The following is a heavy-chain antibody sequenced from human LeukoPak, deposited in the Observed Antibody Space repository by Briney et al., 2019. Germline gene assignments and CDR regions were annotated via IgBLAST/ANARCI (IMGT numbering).Heavy chain of an antibody. Sequence: GGSLRLSCAASGFTFSSYWMTWVRQAPGKGLEWVSNINVDGSIENYVHSVRGRFSIFRDNAKDALYLQMNSLRVDDTAIYYCARDPIVGDTGGGDYWGQGTLVTVSS. D-gene: IGHD1-26*01. CDR3: ARDPIVGDTGGGDY. CDR2: INVDGSIE. J-gene: IGHJ4*02. CDR1: GFTFSSYW. V-gene: IGHV3-7*01.